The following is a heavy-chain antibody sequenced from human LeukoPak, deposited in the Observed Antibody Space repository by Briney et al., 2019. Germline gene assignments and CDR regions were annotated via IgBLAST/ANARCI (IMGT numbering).Heavy chain of an antibody. CDR2: INWNGGST. CDR3: AKPVATAYYYGMDV. J-gene: IGHJ6*02. CDR1: GFTFDDYG. Sequence: GGSLRLSCAASGFTFDDYGMSWVRQAPGKGLEWVSGINWNGGSTGYADSVKGRFTISRGNSKNTLYLQMNSLRAEDTALYYCAKPVATAYYYGMDVWGQGTTVTVSS. V-gene: IGHV3-20*04. D-gene: IGHD5-18*01.